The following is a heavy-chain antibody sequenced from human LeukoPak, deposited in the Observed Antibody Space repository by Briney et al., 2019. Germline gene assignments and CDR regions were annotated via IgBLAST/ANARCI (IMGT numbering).Heavy chain of an antibody. J-gene: IGHJ4*02. V-gene: IGHV3-9*01. CDR3: ATGDYGDYGGN. CDR1: GFTFDDYA. D-gene: IGHD4-17*01. Sequence: GGSLRLSCAASGFTFDDYAMHWVRQAPGKGLEWVSGISWNSGGIGYADSVKGRFTISRDNAKNSLYLQMNSLRAEDTALYYCATGDYGDYGGNWGQGTLVTVSS. CDR2: ISWNSGGI.